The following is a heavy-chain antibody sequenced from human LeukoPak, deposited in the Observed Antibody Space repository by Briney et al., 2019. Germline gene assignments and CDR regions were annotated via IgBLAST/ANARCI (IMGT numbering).Heavy chain of an antibody. CDR1: GASFSYDY. V-gene: IGHV4-34*01. Sequence: PSETLSLTCAVYGASFSYDYWSWIRQAPGKGLEWIGEINLSGTITYNPSLKSRVTISAEKSKSQFSLRLTSVTAADTAVYYCAKGVWAPRFDSWGQGTLVTVSS. D-gene: IGHD7-27*01. J-gene: IGHJ5*01. CDR3: AKGVWAPRFDS. CDR2: INLSGTI.